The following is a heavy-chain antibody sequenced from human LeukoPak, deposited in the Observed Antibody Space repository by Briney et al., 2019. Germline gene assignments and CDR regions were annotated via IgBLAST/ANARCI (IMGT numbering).Heavy chain of an antibody. J-gene: IGHJ5*02. Sequence: GGSLRLSCVASGFTFSSSAMSWVLQAPGKGLEWVSAISGSGGSTYYADSVKGRFTISRDNSKNTVYLQMNSLRAEDTAVYYCVKERAWDPWGQGTLVTVSS. V-gene: IGHV3-23*01. CDR1: GFTFSSSA. CDR3: VKERAWDP. CDR2: ISGSGGST.